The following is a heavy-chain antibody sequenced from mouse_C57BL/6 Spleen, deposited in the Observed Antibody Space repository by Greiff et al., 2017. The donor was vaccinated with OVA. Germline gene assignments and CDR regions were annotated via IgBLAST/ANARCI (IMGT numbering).Heavy chain of an antibody. CDR1: GYAFTNYL. CDR2: INPGSGGT. V-gene: IGHV1-54*01. J-gene: IGHJ4*01. Sequence: QVQLQQSGAELVRPGTSVNVSCKASGYAFTNYLIEWVKQRPGQGLEWIGVINPGSGGTSYNEKFKGKATLTADKSSSTAYMQLSSLTSEDSAVYFCAITTVVDYYAMDYWGQGTSVTVSS. D-gene: IGHD1-1*01. CDR3: AITTVVDYYAMDY.